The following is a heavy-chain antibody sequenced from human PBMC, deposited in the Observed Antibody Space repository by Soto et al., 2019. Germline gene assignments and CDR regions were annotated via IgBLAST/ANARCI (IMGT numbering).Heavy chain of an antibody. V-gene: IGHV4-39*02. Sequence: QLQLQESGPGLVKPSETLSLSCSFSGGSISGSNNYWGWIRQPPGKGLEWIGSIHYSGTTYYKSTLISRFTISGDTSKNRFSLRLTAWTAAGPAVYICAKNDFSTHIPHLWGHGTLVTVSS. CDR3: AKNDFSTHIPHL. J-gene: IGHJ5*02. D-gene: IGHD3-16*01. CDR1: GGSISGSNNY. CDR2: IHYSGTT.